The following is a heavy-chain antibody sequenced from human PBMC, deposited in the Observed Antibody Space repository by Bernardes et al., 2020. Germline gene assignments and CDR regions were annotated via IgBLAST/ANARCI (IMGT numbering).Heavy chain of an antibody. D-gene: IGHD3-3*01. CDR3: ARVFDFWSGYGAGYFDY. V-gene: IGHV4-39*01. Sequence: SETLSLTCSVSGDSISTSSSYWGWIRQPPGKGLEWIGSISYTGSTHYKESLKSRVTISVDTSKNQFSLKLSSVTAADTAIYYCARVFDFWSGYGAGYFDYWGQGTLVTVSS. J-gene: IGHJ4*02. CDR2: ISYTGST. CDR1: GDSISTSSSY.